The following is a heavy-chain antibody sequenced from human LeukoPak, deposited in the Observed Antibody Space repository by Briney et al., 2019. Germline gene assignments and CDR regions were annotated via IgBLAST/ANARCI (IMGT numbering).Heavy chain of an antibody. CDR3: ARGRYCSSTSCPRGWFDP. CDR2: INHSGST. J-gene: IGHJ5*02. V-gene: IGHV4-39*07. Sequence: SETLSLTCTVSGGSISSSSYYWGWIRQPPGKGLEWIGEINHSGSTNYNPSLKSRVTISVDTSKNQFSLKLSSVTAADTAVYYCARGRYCSSTSCPRGWFDPWGQGTLVTVSS. D-gene: IGHD2-2*01. CDR1: GGSISSSSYY.